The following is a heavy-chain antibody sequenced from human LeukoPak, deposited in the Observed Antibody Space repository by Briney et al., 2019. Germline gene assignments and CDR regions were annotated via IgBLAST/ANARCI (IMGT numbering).Heavy chain of an antibody. V-gene: IGHV4-34*01. J-gene: IGHJ6*03. D-gene: IGHD6-25*01. Sequence: SETLSLTCAVYGGSFSGYYWSWIRQPPGKGLEWIGEINHSGSTNYNPSLKSRVTISVDTSEKQFSLKLSSVTAADTAVYYCARHAATSLYYYYYMDVWGKGTTVTISS. CDR3: ARHAATSLYYYYYMDV. CDR2: INHSGST. CDR1: GGSFSGYY.